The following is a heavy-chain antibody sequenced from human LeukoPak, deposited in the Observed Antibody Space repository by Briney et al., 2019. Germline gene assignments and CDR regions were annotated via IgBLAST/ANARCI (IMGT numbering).Heavy chain of an antibody. CDR1: VFTFSSYS. J-gene: IGHJ4*02. V-gene: IGHV3-33*08. Sequence: GGSLRLSCAASVFTFSSYSMNWVRQAPGKGLEWVAVIWYDGSNKYYADSVKGRFTISRDNSKNTLYLQMNSLRAEDTAVYYCARGADYYDSSGYYLDYWGQGTLVTVSS. CDR2: IWYDGSNK. D-gene: IGHD3-22*01. CDR3: ARGADYYDSSGYYLDY.